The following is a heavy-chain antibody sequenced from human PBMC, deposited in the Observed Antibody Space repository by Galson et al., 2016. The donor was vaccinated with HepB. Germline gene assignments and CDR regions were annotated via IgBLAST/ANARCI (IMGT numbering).Heavy chain of an antibody. D-gene: IGHD2-2*01. CDR3: AKDDAPGGGYLDY. CDR1: GFTFISYI. CDR2: INSDGRT. V-gene: IGHV3-23*03. J-gene: IGHJ4*02. Sequence: SLRLSCAASGFTFISYILHWVRQAPGKGLEWVSRINSDGRTYYTDSVRGRFTIARDDSKKSVYLQMNGLRVDDTAVYYCAKDDAPGGGYLDYWGQGTLVTVSS.